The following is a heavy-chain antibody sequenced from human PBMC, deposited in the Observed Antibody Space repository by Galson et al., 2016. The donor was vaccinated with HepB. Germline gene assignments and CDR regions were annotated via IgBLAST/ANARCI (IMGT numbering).Heavy chain of an antibody. Sequence: PALVKPTQTLTLTCTFSGFSLSTSGMGVGWIRQPPGKALEWLALIYWDDDKRYSPSLKSRLTITKDTSKNQVVLTMTNMDPVDTATYYFAHRDDSSSWVGGCDYGGQGTLVTVSS. CDR2: IYWDDDK. J-gene: IGHJ4*02. CDR3: AHRDDSSSWVGGCDY. V-gene: IGHV2-5*02. CDR1: GFSLSTSGMG. D-gene: IGHD6-19*01.